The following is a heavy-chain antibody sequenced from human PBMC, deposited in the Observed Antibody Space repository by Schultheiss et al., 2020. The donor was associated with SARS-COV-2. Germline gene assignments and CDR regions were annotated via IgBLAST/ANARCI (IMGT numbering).Heavy chain of an antibody. D-gene: IGHD6-13*01. Sequence: SETLSLTCTVSGGSISSYYWSWIRQPPGKGLEWIGSIYYSGSTNYNPSLKSRVTISVDTSKNQFSLKLSSVTAADTAVYYCARGGGIAAPWGQGTLVTVSS. CDR2: IYYSGST. J-gene: IGHJ5*02. CDR1: GGSISSYY. V-gene: IGHV4-59*12. CDR3: ARGGGIAAP.